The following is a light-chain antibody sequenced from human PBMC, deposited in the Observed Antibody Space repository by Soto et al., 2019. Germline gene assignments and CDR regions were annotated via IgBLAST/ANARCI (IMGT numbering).Light chain of an antibody. V-gene: IGLV2-11*01. CDR3: CSYAATYTFEWV. CDR1: SSDVGIYNY. Sequence: QSALTQPASVSGSPGQSIAISCTGSSSDVGIYNYVSWYQQHPGKVPKLIIYDVSKRPSGVPDRFSGSKSGNTASLTISGLQAEDEADYYCCSYAATYTFEWVFGGGTKLTVL. CDR2: DVS. J-gene: IGLJ3*02.